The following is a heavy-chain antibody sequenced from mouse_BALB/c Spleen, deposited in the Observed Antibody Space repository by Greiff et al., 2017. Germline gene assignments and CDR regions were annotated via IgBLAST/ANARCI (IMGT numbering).Heavy chain of an antibody. J-gene: IGHJ4*01. CDR2: ISSGGSYT. V-gene: IGHV5-6*02. CDR3: ARHYYYGSSYVDYAMDY. D-gene: IGHD1-1*01. Sequence: DVKLVESGGDLVKPGGSLKLSCAASGFTFSSYGMSWVRQTPDKRLEWVATISSGGSYTYYPDSVKGRFTISRDNAKNTLYLQMSSLKSEDTAMYYCARHYYYGSSYVDYAMDYWGQGTSVTVSS. CDR1: GFTFSSYG.